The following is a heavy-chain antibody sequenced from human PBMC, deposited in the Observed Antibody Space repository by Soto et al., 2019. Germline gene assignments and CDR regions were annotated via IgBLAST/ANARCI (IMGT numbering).Heavy chain of an antibody. CDR3: AKGVPGIAVAGTGYFQH. CDR2: ISGSGDST. V-gene: IGHV3-23*01. D-gene: IGHD6-19*01. Sequence: ASVKVSCKASGGTFSSYAIIWVRQAQGKGLEWVSGISGSGDSTYYADSVKGRFTISRDNSKNTLYLQMNSLRAEDTAVYYCAKGVPGIAVAGTGYFQHWGQGTLVTVSS. J-gene: IGHJ1*01. CDR1: GGTFSSYA.